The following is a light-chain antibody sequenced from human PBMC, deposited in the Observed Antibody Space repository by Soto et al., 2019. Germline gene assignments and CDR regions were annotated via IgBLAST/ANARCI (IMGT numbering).Light chain of an antibody. J-gene: IGLJ1*01. CDR3: SSYTSSSTLV. Sequence: QSVLTQPASVSRSPGQSITISCTGTSSDVGGYNYVSWYQQHPGKAPKLMIYDVSNRRSGVSNRFSGSKSGNTASLTISGLQAEDEADYYCSSYTSSSTLVFGTGTKVTVL. CDR1: SSDVGGYNY. CDR2: DVS. V-gene: IGLV2-14*01.